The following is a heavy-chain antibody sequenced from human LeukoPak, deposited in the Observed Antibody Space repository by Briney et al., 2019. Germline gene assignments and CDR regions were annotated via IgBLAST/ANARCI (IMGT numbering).Heavy chain of an antibody. Sequence: GGSLRLSCAASGFTFSSYSMNWVRQAPGKGLEWVSSISSSSSYIYYADSVKGRFTISRDNAKNSLYLQMNSLRAEDTAVYYCARVVRDYYDSSAYDAFDIWGQGTMVTVSS. CDR3: ARVVRDYYDSSAYDAFDI. CDR1: GFTFSSYS. CDR2: ISSSSSYI. V-gene: IGHV3-21*01. D-gene: IGHD3-22*01. J-gene: IGHJ3*02.